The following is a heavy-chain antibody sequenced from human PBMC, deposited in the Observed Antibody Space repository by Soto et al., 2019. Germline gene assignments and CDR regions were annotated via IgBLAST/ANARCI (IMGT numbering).Heavy chain of an antibody. CDR1: GGSISSGGYS. CDR2: IYHSGST. Sequence: SETLSLTCAVSGGSISSGGYSWSWIRQPPGKGLEWIGYIYHSGSTYYNPSLKSRVTISVDTSKNQFSLKLSSVTAADTAVYYCARESYYYYGMDGWGQGTTVTVSS. CDR3: ARESYYYYGMDG. J-gene: IGHJ6*02. V-gene: IGHV4-30-2*01.